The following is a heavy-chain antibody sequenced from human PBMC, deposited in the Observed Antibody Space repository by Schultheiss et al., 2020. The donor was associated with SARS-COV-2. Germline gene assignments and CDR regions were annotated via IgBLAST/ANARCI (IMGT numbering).Heavy chain of an antibody. D-gene: IGHD6-13*01. Sequence: GGSLRLSCAASGFTFSSYSMNWVRQAPGKGLEWISYITSSSSTTYSADSVKGRFTISRDNAQNSLYLQMNSLRAEDTAVYYCAKLERSSWSNAFDYWGQGTLVTVSS. J-gene: IGHJ4*02. CDR1: GFTFSSYS. CDR2: ITSSSSTT. CDR3: AKLERSSWSNAFDY. V-gene: IGHV3-48*01.